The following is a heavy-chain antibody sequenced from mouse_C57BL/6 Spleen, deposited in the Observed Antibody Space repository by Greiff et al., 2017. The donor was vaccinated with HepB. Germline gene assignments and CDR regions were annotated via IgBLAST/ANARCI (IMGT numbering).Heavy chain of an antibody. CDR1: GYTFTDYY. V-gene: IGHV1-26*01. D-gene: IGHD1-1*01. J-gene: IGHJ1*03. CDR2: INPNNGGT. CDR3: ARAVDGSSAYWYFDV. Sequence: EVQLQQSGPELVKPGASVKISCKASGYTFTDYYMNWVKQSHGKSLEWIGDINPNNGGTSYNQKFKGKATLTVDKSSSTAYMELRSLTSEDSAVYYCARAVDGSSAYWYFDVWGTGTTVTVSS.